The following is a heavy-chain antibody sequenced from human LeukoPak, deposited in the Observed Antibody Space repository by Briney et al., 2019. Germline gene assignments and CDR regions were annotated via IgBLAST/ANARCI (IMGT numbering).Heavy chain of an antibody. Sequence: GGSLRLSCAASGFTFGRYTMTWVRQAPGEGLHWVSAISASGGSTYYADSVKGRFTISRDNPKNTLYLQMNSLRAEDTAVYYCAKVRDYYDSSGYFDYWGQGTLVTVSS. CDR2: ISASGGST. J-gene: IGHJ4*02. V-gene: IGHV3-23*01. CDR1: GFTFGRYT. D-gene: IGHD3-22*01. CDR3: AKVRDYYDSSGYFDY.